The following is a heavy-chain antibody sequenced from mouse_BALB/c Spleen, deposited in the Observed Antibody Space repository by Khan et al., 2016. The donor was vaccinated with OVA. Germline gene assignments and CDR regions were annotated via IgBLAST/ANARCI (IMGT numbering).Heavy chain of an antibody. CDR3: ARGYYGDPFAY. CDR2: ISDGGSYT. V-gene: IGHV5-4*02. J-gene: IGHJ3*01. Sequence: EVELVESGGGLVKPGGSLKLSCAASGFTFSDYYMYWVRQTPEKRLEWVATISDGGSYTYYPDSVKGRFAISRDEAGNNLYLQMSSRKSEDPARDYCARGYYGDPFAYWGQGTLVTVSA. CDR1: GFTFSDYY. D-gene: IGHD2-13*01.